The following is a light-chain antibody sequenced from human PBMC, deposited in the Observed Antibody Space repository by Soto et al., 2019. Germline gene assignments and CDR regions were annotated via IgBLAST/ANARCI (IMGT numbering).Light chain of an antibody. CDR3: QQRSNWPLT. CDR1: QSVSSY. J-gene: IGKJ4*01. V-gene: IGKV3-11*01. Sequence: EIVLTQSPATLSLSPGERATLSCRASQSVSSYLAWYQQKPGQAPRLLIYDASNRATGIPARFSGSGCGTDFTLTIISLEPEDFAVYYCQQRSNWPLTFGGGTKVEIK. CDR2: DAS.